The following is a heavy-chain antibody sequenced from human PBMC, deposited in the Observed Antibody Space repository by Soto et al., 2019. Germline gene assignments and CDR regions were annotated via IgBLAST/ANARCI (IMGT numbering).Heavy chain of an antibody. V-gene: IGHV3-21*01. CDR2: ISSSSSYI. CDR3: ARGTYYYDSSVYYGY. J-gene: IGHJ4*02. D-gene: IGHD3-22*01. CDR1: GFTFSSYS. Sequence: EVQLVESGGGLVKPGGSLRLSCAASGFTFSSYSMNWVRQAPGKGLEWVSSISSSSSYIYYADSVKGRFTISRDNAKNSLYLQMNSLSAEDTAVYYCARGTYYYDSSVYYGYWGQGTLVTVSS.